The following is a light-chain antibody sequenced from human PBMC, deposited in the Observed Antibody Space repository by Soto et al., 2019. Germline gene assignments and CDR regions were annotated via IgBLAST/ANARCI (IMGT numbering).Light chain of an antibody. CDR1: QSVSSN. CDR3: QQYNNWPPVT. V-gene: IGKV3-15*01. CDR2: GAS. Sequence: RVMPQSPATQSVSPGERATLSCRASQSVSSNLAWYQQKPGQAPRLLIYGASTRATGIPARVSGSGSGTEFTPTISSLQSEDFAVYYCQQYNNWPPVTFGQGTRLEIK. J-gene: IGKJ5*01.